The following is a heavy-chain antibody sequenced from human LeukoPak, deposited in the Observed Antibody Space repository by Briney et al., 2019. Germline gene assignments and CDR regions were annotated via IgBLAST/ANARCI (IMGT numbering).Heavy chain of an antibody. D-gene: IGHD3-10*01. CDR1: GYTFTSYA. CDR2: INTNTGNP. Sequence: ASVKVSCKASGYTFTSYAMNWVRQAPGQGLEWMGWINTNTGNPTYAQGFTRRFVFSLDTSVSTAYLQISSLKAEDTAVYYCARDGWDYYGSGSYHSWFDPWGQGTLVTVSS. CDR3: ARDGWDYYGSGSYHSWFDP. V-gene: IGHV7-4-1*02. J-gene: IGHJ5*02.